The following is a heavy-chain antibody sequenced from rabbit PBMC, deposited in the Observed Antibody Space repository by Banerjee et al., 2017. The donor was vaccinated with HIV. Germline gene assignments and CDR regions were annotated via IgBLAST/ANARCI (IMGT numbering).Heavy chain of an antibody. Sequence: QSLEESGGDLVKPGASLTLTCTASGFSFSSSYYMCWVRQAPGKGLEWIACIYAGSSGSTYYASWAKGRFTISKTSSTTVTLQMTSLTAADTATYFCARGGYGGDSGATGLWGPGTLVTVS. V-gene: IGHV1S40*01. CDR1: GFSFSSSYY. D-gene: IGHD4-2*01. CDR3: ARGGYGGDSGATGL. CDR2: IYAGSSGST. J-gene: IGHJ4*01.